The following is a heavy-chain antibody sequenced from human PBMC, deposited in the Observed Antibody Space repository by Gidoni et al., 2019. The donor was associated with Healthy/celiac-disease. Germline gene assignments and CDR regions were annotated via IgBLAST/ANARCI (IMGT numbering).Heavy chain of an antibody. CDR2: IYYSGRT. V-gene: IGHV4-39*01. J-gene: IGHJ5*02. Sequence: QLQLQESGPGLVKPSEPLSLTCTVSGGPISSSSYYWGWIRQPPGKGLEWIGSIYYSGRTYYNPSLKSRVTISVDTSKHQFSLKLSSVTAADTAVYYCARSPVVIDWFDPWGQGTLVTVSS. CDR3: ARSPVVIDWFDP. CDR1: GGPISSSSYY. D-gene: IGHD3-22*01.